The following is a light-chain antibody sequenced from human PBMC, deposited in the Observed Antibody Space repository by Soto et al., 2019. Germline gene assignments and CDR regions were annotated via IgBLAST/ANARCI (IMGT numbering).Light chain of an antibody. V-gene: IGKV3-15*01. CDR2: DAS. CDR3: QHYDVWPLT. CDR1: QSVSSH. J-gene: IGKJ1*01. Sequence: EIVLTQSPATLSVXXXXXATLSCRASQSVSSHLAWYQQKPGQGPRLLIYDASTRATGIPARFSGSGSGTEFTLTISSLQSEDFGVYYCQHYDVWPLTFGQGTKVEIK.